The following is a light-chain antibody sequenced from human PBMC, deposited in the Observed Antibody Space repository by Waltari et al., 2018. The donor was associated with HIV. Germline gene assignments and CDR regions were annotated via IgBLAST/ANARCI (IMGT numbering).Light chain of an antibody. CDR3: HQYYSAPWT. CDR1: QSVLYSSDNKNY. J-gene: IGKJ1*01. CDR2: WAS. V-gene: IGKV4-1*01. Sequence: DIVMTQSPDSLAVPLGEPATITCKPSQSVLYSSDNKNYLAWSQQKPGQPPKLLIYWASTRESGVPDRFSGSGSGTDFTLTISSLQAEDVAVYYCHQYYSAPWTFGQGTKVEI.